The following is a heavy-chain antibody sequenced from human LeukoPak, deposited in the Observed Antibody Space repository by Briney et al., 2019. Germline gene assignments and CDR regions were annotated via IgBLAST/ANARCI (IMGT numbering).Heavy chain of an antibody. CDR2: IIPIFGTA. J-gene: IGHJ6*03. D-gene: IGHD1-1*01. CDR3: ARDKQLDWAHYYYYYMDV. Sequence: SVKVSCKASGGTFSSYAISWVRQAPGQGLEWMGGIIPIFGTANYAQKSQGRVTITADESTSTAYMELSSLRSEDTAVYYCARDKQLDWAHYYYYYMDVWGKGTTVTVSS. V-gene: IGHV1-69*13. CDR1: GGTFSSYA.